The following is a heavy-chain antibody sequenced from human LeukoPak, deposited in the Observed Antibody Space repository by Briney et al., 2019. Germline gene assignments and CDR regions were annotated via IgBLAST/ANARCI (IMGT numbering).Heavy chain of an antibody. Sequence: SSETLSLTCAVYGGSFSGYYWSWIRQPPGKGLEWIGEINHSGTTNYNPSLKSRVTISVDTSKNQFSLKLSSVTAADTAVYYCARVVEYQVLSFDPWGQGTLVTVSS. J-gene: IGHJ5*02. V-gene: IGHV4-34*01. CDR2: INHSGTT. CDR1: GGSFSGYY. CDR3: ARVVEYQVLSFDP. D-gene: IGHD2/OR15-2a*01.